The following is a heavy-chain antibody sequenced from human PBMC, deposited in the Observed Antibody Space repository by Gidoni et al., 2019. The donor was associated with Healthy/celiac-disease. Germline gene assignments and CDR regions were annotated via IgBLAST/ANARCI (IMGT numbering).Heavy chain of an antibody. Sequence: EVQLVESGGGLVQPGGSLRLSCAASGFTFSSYDMHWVRQATGKGLGWGSAIGTAGDTYYPGSVKGRFTISRENAKNSLYLQMNSLRAEDTAVYYCARSIAVAGMVFDYWGQGTLVTVSS. CDR2: IGTAGDT. CDR1: GFTFSSYD. V-gene: IGHV3-13*01. D-gene: IGHD6-19*01. J-gene: IGHJ4*02. CDR3: ARSIAVAGMVFDY.